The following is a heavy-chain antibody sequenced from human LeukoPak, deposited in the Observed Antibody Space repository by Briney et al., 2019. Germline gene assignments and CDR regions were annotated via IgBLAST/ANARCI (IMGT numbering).Heavy chain of an antibody. J-gene: IGHJ4*02. CDR3: ARDSRLGASFDY. CDR2: ISSSGSTI. CDR1: GFTFSSYE. D-gene: IGHD1-26*01. Sequence: PGGSLRLPCAASGFTFSSYEMNWVRQAPGKGLEWVSYISSSGSTIYYADSVKGRFTISRDNAKNSLYLQMNSLRAEDTAVYYCARDSRLGASFDYWGQGTLVTVSS. V-gene: IGHV3-48*03.